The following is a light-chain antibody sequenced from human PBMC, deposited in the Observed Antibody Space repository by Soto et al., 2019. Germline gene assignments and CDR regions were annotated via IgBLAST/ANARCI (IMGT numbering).Light chain of an antibody. J-gene: IGLJ2*01. CDR1: SSDVGSYNL. Sequence: QSALTQPASVSGSPGQSITISCTGTSSDVGSYNLVSWYQQHPGKAPKLMIYEDSERPSGVSNRFSGSKSGNTASLTISGLQAEDEADYFCCSYAGSATYVLFGGGTKVTVL. V-gene: IGLV2-23*01. CDR3: CSYAGSATYVL. CDR2: EDS.